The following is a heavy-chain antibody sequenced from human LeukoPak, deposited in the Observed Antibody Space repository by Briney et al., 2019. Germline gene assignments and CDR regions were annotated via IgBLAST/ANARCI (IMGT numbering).Heavy chain of an antibody. V-gene: IGHV3-7*01. CDR3: ARDLAGPPQEAFDI. J-gene: IGHJ3*02. CDR1: GFTFSSYW. CDR2: IKQDGSER. Sequence: PSGGSLRLSCAASGFTFSSYWMNWVRQAPGKGLEWVANIKQDGSERYYVDSVKGRFTISRDNTKKSLYLQMNTLRAEDTAVYYCARDLAGPPQEAFDIWGQGTMVTVSS.